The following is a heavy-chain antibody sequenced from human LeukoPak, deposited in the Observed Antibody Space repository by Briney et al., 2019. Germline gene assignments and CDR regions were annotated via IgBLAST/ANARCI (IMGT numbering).Heavy chain of an antibody. CDR3: AKAAYGDYVNWFDP. CDR2: ISGSGANT. J-gene: IGHJ5*02. V-gene: IGHV3-23*01. CDR1: GFTFSSYA. Sequence: AGGSLRLSCAASGFTFSSYAMNWARQAPGKGLEWVSGISGSGANTYYADSVKGRFTISRDNSKNTLYLQMNSLRGEDTALYYCAKAAYGDYVNWFDPWGQGILVIVSS. D-gene: IGHD4-17*01.